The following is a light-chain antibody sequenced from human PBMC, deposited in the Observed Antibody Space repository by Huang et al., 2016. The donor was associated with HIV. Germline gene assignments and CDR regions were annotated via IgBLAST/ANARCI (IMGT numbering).Light chain of an antibody. CDR3: QQSAVTPRT. CDR1: QNINRY. V-gene: IGKV1-39*01. J-gene: IGKJ2*01. CDR2: VAS. Sequence: DIQITQSPSSLSASVGDRVIITCRASQNINRYLNWYQQQPGKAPKLLISVASKLQSGVPSSFSGSGSGTHFPLAISSLQPEDSATYYCQQSAVTPRTFGQGTKLEI.